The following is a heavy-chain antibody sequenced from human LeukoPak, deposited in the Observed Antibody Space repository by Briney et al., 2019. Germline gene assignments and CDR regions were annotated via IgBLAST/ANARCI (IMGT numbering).Heavy chain of an antibody. CDR3: AKDIESLDY. CDR1: GFTFSSYG. D-gene: IGHD2-15*01. Sequence: PGRSLRLSCAASGFTFSSYGMHWVRQAPGKGLEWVAVISYDGGNKYYADSVKGRFTISRDNSKNTLYLQMNSLRAEDTAVYYCAKDIESLDYWGQGTLVTVSS. V-gene: IGHV3-30*18. J-gene: IGHJ4*02. CDR2: ISYDGGNK.